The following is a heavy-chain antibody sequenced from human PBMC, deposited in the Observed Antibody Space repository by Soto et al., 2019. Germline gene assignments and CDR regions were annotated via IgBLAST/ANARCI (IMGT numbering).Heavy chain of an antibody. V-gene: IGHV1-69*01. Sequence: QVQLVQSGAEVKKPGSSVKVPCKASGGTFSSYAISWVRQAPGQGLEWMGGIIPIFGTANYAQKFQGRVTITADESTSTAYMELSSLRSGDTAVYYCARGEMATPYYYYYGMDVWGQGTTVTVSS. CDR2: IIPIFGTA. CDR3: ARGEMATPYYYYYGMDV. D-gene: IGHD5-12*01. J-gene: IGHJ6*02. CDR1: GGTFSSYA.